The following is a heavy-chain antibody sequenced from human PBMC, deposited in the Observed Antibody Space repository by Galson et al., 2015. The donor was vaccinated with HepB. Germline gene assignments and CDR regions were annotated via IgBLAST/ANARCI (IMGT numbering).Heavy chain of an antibody. CDR2: IIPILGIA. CDR3: ARTMVQGVIINDAFDI. Sequence: SVKVSCKASGGTFSSYAISWVRQAPGQGLEWMGGIIPILGIANYAQKFQGRVTITADKSTSTAYMELSSLRSEDTAVYYCARTMVQGVIINDAFDIWGQGTMVTVSS. D-gene: IGHD3-10*01. J-gene: IGHJ3*02. V-gene: IGHV1-69*10. CDR1: GGTFSSYA.